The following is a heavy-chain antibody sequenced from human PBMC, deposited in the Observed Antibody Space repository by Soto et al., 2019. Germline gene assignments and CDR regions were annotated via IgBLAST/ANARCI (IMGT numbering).Heavy chain of an antibody. V-gene: IGHV4-34*01. CDR3: ARAPPRGYCSGGSCYTGRFDY. D-gene: IGHD2-15*01. J-gene: IGHJ4*02. CDR2: INHSGST. Sequence: SETLSLTCAVYGGSFSGYYWSWIRQPPGKGLEWIGEINHSGSTNYNPSLKSRVTISVDTSKNQFSLKLSSVTAADTAVYYCARAPPRGYCSGGSCYTGRFDYWGQGTLVTV. CDR1: GGSFSGYY.